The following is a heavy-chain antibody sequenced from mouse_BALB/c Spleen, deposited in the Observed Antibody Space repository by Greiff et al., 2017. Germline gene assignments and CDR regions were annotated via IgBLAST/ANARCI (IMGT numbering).Heavy chain of an antibody. CDR2: IWAGGST. V-gene: IGHV2-9*02. D-gene: IGHD1-1*01. CDR3: ARSCATVDVDY. J-gene: IGHJ2*01. CDR1: GFSLTSYG. Sequence: QVQLQQSGPGLVAPSQSLSITCTVSGFSLTSYGLHWVRQLPGKGLEWLGVIWAGGSTNYNTALMCRLSINKDNSKNQVFLKMNMLPTNDTAMYYCARSCATVDVDYWGQGTTLTVSS.